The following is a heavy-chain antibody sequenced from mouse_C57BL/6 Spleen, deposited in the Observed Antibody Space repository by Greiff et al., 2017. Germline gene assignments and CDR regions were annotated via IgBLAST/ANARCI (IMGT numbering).Heavy chain of an antibody. Sequence: EVQLQQSGPVLVKPGASVKMSCKASGYTFTDYYMNWVKQSHGKSLEWIGVINPYNGGTSYNQKFKGKATLTVDKSSSTAYMELNSLTSEDSAVYYCAREDYYGSSYDYWGQGTTLTVSS. V-gene: IGHV1-19*01. CDR2: INPYNGGT. J-gene: IGHJ2*01. D-gene: IGHD1-1*01. CDR1: GYTFTDYY. CDR3: AREDYYGSSYDY.